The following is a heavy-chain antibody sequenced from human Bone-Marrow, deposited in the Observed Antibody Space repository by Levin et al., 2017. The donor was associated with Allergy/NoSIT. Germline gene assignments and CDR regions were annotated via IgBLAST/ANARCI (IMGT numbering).Heavy chain of an antibody. Sequence: GGSLRLSCAASGFTFSSYGMHWVRQAPGKGLEWVAVIWYDGSNKYFADSVKGRFTISRDNSKNTVYLQMNSLRAEDTAVYYCARDSPRGYFDLWGRGTVVTVSS. CDR1: GFTFSSYG. J-gene: IGHJ2*01. V-gene: IGHV3-33*01. CDR3: ARDSPRGYFDL. CDR2: IWYDGSNK.